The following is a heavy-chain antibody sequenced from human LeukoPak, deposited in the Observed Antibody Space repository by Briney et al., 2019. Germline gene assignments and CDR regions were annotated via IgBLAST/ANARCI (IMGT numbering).Heavy chain of an antibody. CDR2: IKQDGSEK. CDR1: GFTFSNYW. V-gene: IGHV3-7*01. D-gene: IGHD6-19*01. CDR3: ARDYGWLQFDF. Sequence: PGGSLRLSCAASGFTFSNYWMNWVRQAPGKGLEWVAIIKQDGSEKRYVGSVKGRFTISRDNAKNSLFLQMNSLRADDTAVYYCARDYGWLQFDFWGQGTLVAVSS. J-gene: IGHJ4*02.